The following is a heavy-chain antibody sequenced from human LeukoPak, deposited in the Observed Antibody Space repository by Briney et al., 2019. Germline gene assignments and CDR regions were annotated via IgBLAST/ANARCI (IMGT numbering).Heavy chain of an antibody. CDR3: AKDYGMIVVVTYYFDY. CDR1: GFTFSSYA. Sequence: GGSLRLSCAASGFTFSSYAMSWVRLAPGKGLEWVSAISGSGGSTYYADSVKGRFTISRDNSKNTLYLQMNSLRAEDTAVYYCAKDYGMIVVVTYYFDYWGRGTLVTVSS. J-gene: IGHJ4*02. V-gene: IGHV3-23*01. CDR2: ISGSGGST. D-gene: IGHD3-22*01.